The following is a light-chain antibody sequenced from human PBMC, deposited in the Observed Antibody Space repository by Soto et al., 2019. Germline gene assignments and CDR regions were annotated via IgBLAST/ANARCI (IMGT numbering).Light chain of an antibody. CDR2: EGS. Sequence: QSALTQPASVSGSPGQSITISCTGTSSDVGSYNLVSWYQQHPGKAPKLMIYEGSKRPSGVSNRFSGSKSGNTASLTISGLQAEDEADYYCCSYAGSIGGGTKLTVL. CDR3: CSYAGS. CDR1: SSDVGSYNL. V-gene: IGLV2-23*01. J-gene: IGLJ2*01.